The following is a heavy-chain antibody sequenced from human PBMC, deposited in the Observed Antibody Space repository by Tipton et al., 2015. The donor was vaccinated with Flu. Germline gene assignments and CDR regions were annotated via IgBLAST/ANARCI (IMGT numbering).Heavy chain of an antibody. J-gene: IGHJ4*02. V-gene: IGHV4-39*01. Sequence: TLSLTCTVSGGSISSSSHYWGWIRQPPGKGLEWIGSIYYSGSTYYNPSLKSRVTISVDTSKNQFSLKLSSVTAADTAVYYCARLSYDILTGYYPHLDYWGQGTLVTVSS. CDR3: ARLSYDILTGYYPHLDY. CDR2: IYYSGST. CDR1: GGSISSSSHY. D-gene: IGHD3-9*01.